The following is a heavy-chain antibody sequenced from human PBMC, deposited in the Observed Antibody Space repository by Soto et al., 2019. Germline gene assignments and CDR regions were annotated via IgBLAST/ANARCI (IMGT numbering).Heavy chain of an antibody. V-gene: IGHV1-69*04. CDR2: IIPILGIA. CDR1: GGTFSSYT. Sequence: ASVKVSCKASGGTFSSYTISWVRQAPGQGLEWMGRIIPILGIANYAQKFQGRVTITADKSTSTAYMELSSLRSEDTAVYYCARDISSYYDFWSGYNWFDPWGQGTLVTVSS. J-gene: IGHJ5*02. D-gene: IGHD3-3*01. CDR3: ARDISSYYDFWSGYNWFDP.